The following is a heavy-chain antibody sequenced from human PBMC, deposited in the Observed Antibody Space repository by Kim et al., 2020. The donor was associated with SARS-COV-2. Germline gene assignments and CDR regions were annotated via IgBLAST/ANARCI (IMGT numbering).Heavy chain of an antibody. CDR2: INAGNANT. J-gene: IGHJ4*02. Sequence: ASVKVSCKASGYTFTTCAMHWVRQAPGQRLEWMGWINAGNANTKYSQKFQGRVTMTRDTSASTAYMELSSLRSEDTAVYYCARSSSGYFNYFDYWGQGTLVTVSS. CDR3: ARSSSGYFNYFDY. CDR1: GYTFTTCA. D-gene: IGHD3-22*01. V-gene: IGHV1-3*01.